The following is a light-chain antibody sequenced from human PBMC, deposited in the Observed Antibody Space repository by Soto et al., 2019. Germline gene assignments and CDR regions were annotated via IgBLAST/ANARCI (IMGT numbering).Light chain of an antibody. CDR2: GAS. V-gene: IGKV3-20*01. CDR3: HQYGSSPRT. J-gene: IGKJ1*01. Sequence: ENVLTQAPGTLSLSPREKTTPSSRASQTVSSSNLAWYQQKPGQAPKVLIYGASSRAAGIPDRFSGSGSGTDFTLTISRLEPEDFAVYYCHQYGSSPRTFGQGTKVDIK. CDR1: QTVSSSN.